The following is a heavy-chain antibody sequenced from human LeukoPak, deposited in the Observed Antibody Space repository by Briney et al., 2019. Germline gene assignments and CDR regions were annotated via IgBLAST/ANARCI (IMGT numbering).Heavy chain of an antibody. CDR2: INPSGGST. Sequence: GASVMVSCKASGYTFTSYYMHWVRQAPGQGLEWMGIINPSGGSTSYAQKLQGRVTMTRDTSTSTVYMELSSLRSEDTAVYYCARDLGIAAVADRTYFDYWGQGTLVTVSS. V-gene: IGHV1-46*01. D-gene: IGHD6-13*01. CDR1: GYTFTSYY. CDR3: ARDLGIAAVADRTYFDY. J-gene: IGHJ4*02.